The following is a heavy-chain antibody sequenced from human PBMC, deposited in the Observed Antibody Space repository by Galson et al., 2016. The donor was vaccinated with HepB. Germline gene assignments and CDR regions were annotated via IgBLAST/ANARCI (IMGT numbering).Heavy chain of an antibody. D-gene: IGHD3-16*01. Sequence: LSLTCTVSGGSVSSSSYYWSWIRQPPGKGLEWIGNIFYRESTNYNPSLKSRVTISVDTSNNQFSLKVSSVTAADTAVYYCAATAIMITLGGDFSYGMDVWGQGTSVTVSS. V-gene: IGHV4-61*01. CDR3: AATAIMITLGGDFSYGMDV. CDR1: GGSVSSSSYY. J-gene: IGHJ6*02. CDR2: IFYREST.